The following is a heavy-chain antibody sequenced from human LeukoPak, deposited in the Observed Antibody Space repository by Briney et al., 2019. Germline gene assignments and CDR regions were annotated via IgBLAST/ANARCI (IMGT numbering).Heavy chain of an antibody. J-gene: IGHJ4*02. D-gene: IGHD3-3*01. CDR2: INHSGGT. Sequence: PSETLSLTCAVYGGSFSGYYWSWIRQPPGKGLEWIGEINHSGGTNYNPSLKSRVTISVDTSKNQFSLELSSVTAADTAVYYCARVSVTIFGVVTCFDYWGQGTLVTVSS. CDR1: GGSFSGYY. V-gene: IGHV4-34*01. CDR3: ARVSVTIFGVVTCFDY.